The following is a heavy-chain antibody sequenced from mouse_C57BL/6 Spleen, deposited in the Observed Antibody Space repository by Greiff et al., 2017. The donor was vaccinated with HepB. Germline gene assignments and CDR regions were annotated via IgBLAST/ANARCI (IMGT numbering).Heavy chain of an antibody. D-gene: IGHD2-3*01. CDR1: GYTFTDYY. CDR3: ARRGKIPIYDN. J-gene: IGHJ3*01. Sequence: QVQLKQSGAELVRPGASVKLSCKASGYTFTDYYINWVKQRPGQGLEWIARIYPGSGNTYYNEKFKGKATLTAEKSSSTAYMQLSSLTSEDSAVYFCARRGKIPIYDNWGQGTLVTVSA. V-gene: IGHV1-76*01. CDR2: IYPGSGNT.